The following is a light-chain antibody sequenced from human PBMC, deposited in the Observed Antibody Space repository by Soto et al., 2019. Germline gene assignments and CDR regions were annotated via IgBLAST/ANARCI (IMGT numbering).Light chain of an antibody. CDR3: QQYGSSPPYT. J-gene: IGKJ2*01. CDR2: GAS. CDR1: RSISTSS. Sequence: EIALTQSPGTLSLSPGERATLSCRASRSISTSSLAWYQQKPGQAPRLLISGASSRATGIPDRFGGSGSGTDVTLTISRLEPEDLAVYYWQQYGSSPPYTFGQGTKVEIK. V-gene: IGKV3-20*01.